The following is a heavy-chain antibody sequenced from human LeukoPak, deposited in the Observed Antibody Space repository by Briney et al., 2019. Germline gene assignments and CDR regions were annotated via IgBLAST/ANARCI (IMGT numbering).Heavy chain of an antibody. CDR1: GGSISNYY. CDR3: ARQTPGYCSSTSCFAPWYFDY. D-gene: IGHD2-2*01. Sequence: SETLSLTCTVSGGSISNYYWNWIRQPPGKGLGWIGYISYSGSTNYNPSLKSRITISVDTSKNQFSLKLSSVTAADTAVYYCARQTPGYCSSTSCFAPWYFDYWGQGTLVTVSS. J-gene: IGHJ4*02. V-gene: IGHV4-59*08. CDR2: ISYSGST.